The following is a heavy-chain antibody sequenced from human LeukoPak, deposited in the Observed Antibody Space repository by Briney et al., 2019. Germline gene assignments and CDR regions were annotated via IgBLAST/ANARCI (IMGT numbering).Heavy chain of an antibody. Sequence: PGGSLRLSCAASEFTFSSYAMHWVRQAPGKGLEWVALVSNDGGDKYYADSVKGRFTISRDNSKNTLYLQMNSLRGEDTGVYCCAKAHPLDWLLPFDYWGQGTLVTVSS. D-gene: IGHD3/OR15-3a*01. J-gene: IGHJ4*02. CDR2: VSNDGGDK. CDR3: AKAHPLDWLLPFDY. CDR1: EFTFSSYA. V-gene: IGHV3-30*18.